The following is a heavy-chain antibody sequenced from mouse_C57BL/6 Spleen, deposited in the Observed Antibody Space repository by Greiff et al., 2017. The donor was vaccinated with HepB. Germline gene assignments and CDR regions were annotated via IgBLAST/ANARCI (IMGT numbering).Heavy chain of an antibody. CDR1: GFTFSDYG. Sequence: EVKLVESGGGLVKPGGSLKLSCAASGFTFSDYGMHWVRQAPEKGLEWVAYISSGSSTIYYADTVKGRFTISRDNAKSTLFLQMTSLRSEDTAMYYCARPIYYGSSPDYWGQGTTLTVSS. CDR3: ARPIYYGSSPDY. V-gene: IGHV5-17*01. D-gene: IGHD1-1*01. J-gene: IGHJ2*01. CDR2: ISSGSSTI.